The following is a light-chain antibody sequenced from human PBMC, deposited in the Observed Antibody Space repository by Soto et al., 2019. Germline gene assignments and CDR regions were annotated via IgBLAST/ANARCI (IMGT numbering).Light chain of an antibody. J-gene: IGKJ1*01. V-gene: IGKV3-20*01. CDR1: QSVSSTY. CDR3: QQYGSSPWT. Sequence: VSTKSPVTLSLSPGERASLSCRASQSVSSTYLAWYQQKPGQAPRLLIYGASSRATGIPDRFSGSGSGTDFTLTISRLEPEDFAVYYCQQYGSSPWTFGQGTKVDIK. CDR2: GAS.